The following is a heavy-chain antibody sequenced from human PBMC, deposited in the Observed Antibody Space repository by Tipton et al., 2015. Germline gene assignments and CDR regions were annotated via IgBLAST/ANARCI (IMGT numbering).Heavy chain of an antibody. CDR3: ARQVGSSGWFVTLNWFDP. CDR1: GGSISYSSYY. Sequence: TLSLTCTVSGGSISYSSYYWGWIRQPPGKGLEWIGTIFYSGSSYYNPSLKSRVTISVDTSKNQFSLKLSSVTAADTAVYYCARQVGSSGWFVTLNWFDPWGQGTLVTVSS. V-gene: IGHV4-39*01. J-gene: IGHJ5*02. CDR2: IFYSGSS. D-gene: IGHD6-19*01.